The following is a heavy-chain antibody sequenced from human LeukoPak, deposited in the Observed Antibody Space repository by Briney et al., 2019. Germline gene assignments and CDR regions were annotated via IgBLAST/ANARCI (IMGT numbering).Heavy chain of an antibody. J-gene: IGHJ4*02. Sequence: GGSLRLSCAASGFAFSDYFMTWIRQAPGKGLEWVSYISGSGSSRYYADSVKGRFTISRDNAKNSLYLQMNSLRVEDTAVYYCATSQSSVAGIVGDWGQGTLVTVPS. D-gene: IGHD6-19*01. V-gene: IGHV3-11*04. CDR3: ATSQSSVAGIVGD. CDR1: GFAFSDYF. CDR2: ISGSGSSR.